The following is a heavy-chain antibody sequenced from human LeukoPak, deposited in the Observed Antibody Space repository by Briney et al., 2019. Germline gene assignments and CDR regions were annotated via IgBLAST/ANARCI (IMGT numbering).Heavy chain of an antibody. V-gene: IGHV1-46*01. Sequence: ASVKVSFKASGYIFTIYYMFWVRQAPGQGLEWMGIINPSGGSTTYAQRFQGRVTMTRDLSTSTVYMELSSLRSEDTAVYYCARDFGCGGDCGVDYWGQGTLVTVSS. CDR3: ARDFGCGGDCGVDY. CDR2: INPSGGST. J-gene: IGHJ4*02. CDR1: GYIFTIYY. D-gene: IGHD2-21*02.